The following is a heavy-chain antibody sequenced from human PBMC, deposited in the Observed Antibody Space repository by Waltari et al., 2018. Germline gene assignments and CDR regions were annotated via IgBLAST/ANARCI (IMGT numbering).Heavy chain of an antibody. D-gene: IGHD6-13*01. V-gene: IGHV4-39*01. J-gene: IGHJ4*02. Sequence: QLHLQLSGPGLVKPSETLSLTCAVSGTSVTTTNYFWGWIRQPPGTGLEWIGRIYFTGSTDYNPSLKSRVTISIDTSTNQFSLNLRSVTAADTAVYYCGRGIWQQLAHFDSWGQGTLVTVSS. CDR1: GTSVTTTNYF. CDR2: IYFTGST. CDR3: GRGIWQQLAHFDS.